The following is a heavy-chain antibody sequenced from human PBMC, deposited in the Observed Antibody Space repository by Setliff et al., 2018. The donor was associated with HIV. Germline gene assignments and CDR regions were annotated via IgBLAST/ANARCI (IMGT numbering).Heavy chain of an antibody. CDR3: VSGPLRGYEYYFDY. D-gene: IGHD3-22*01. J-gene: IGHJ4*02. V-gene: IGHV4-38-2*01. CDR2: FYHSGST. CDR1: GYSISSDYY. Sequence: PSETLSLTCAVSGYSISSDYYWAWIRQPPGKGLEWIGSFYHSGSTFYNPSLKSRVTISLDTSKNQFSLKLRSVTAADTAVYYCVSGPLRGYEYYFDYWGQGALVTVSS.